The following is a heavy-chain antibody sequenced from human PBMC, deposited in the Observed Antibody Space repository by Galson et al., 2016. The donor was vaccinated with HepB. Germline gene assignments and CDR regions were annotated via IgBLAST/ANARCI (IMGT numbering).Heavy chain of an antibody. CDR1: GYIFSSYY. V-gene: IGHV1-46*01. CDR2: INPSGGSR. Sequence: SVKVSCKASGYIFSSYYIHWVRQAPGQGLEWMGIINPSGGSRTYAQKFQGRVTMTTDTSTSTVYMELSSLRSEDTAVYYCARGGYGDYLDYWGQGTLVTVSS. D-gene: IGHD4-17*01. J-gene: IGHJ4*02. CDR3: ARGGYGDYLDY.